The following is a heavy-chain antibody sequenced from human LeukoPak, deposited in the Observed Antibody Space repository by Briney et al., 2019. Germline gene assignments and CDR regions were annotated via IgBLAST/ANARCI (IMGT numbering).Heavy chain of an antibody. CDR1: GFTFSSYG. D-gene: IGHD3-10*01. J-gene: IGHJ4*02. Sequence: GGFLRLSCAASGFTFSSYGMHWDRQAPGKGLEWVAVIWYDGSNKYYADSVKGRFTISRDNSKNTLYLQMNSLRAEDTAVYYCARDQLWFGEPGTFDYWGQGTLVTVSS. CDR2: IWYDGSNK. V-gene: IGHV3-33*08. CDR3: ARDQLWFGEPGTFDY.